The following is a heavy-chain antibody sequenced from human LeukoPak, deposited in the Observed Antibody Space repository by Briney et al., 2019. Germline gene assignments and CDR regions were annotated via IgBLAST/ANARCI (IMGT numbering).Heavy chain of an antibody. CDR1: GYTFTSYG. CDR3: ATITIFGVVNQRAPLDY. D-gene: IGHD3-3*01. Sequence: ASVKVSCKASGYTFTSYGISWVRQAPGQGLEWMGWISAYNGNTNYAQKLQGRVTKTTDTSTSTAYMELRSLRSDDTAVYYCATITIFGVVNQRAPLDYWGQGTLVTVSS. J-gene: IGHJ4*02. V-gene: IGHV1-18*01. CDR2: ISAYNGNT.